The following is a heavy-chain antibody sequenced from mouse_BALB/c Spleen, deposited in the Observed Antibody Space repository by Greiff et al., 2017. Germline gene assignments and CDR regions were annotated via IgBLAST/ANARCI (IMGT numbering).Heavy chain of an antibody. CDR1: GFSLTGYG. CDR3: ARGEGYLYYFDY. J-gene: IGHJ2*01. CDR2: IWGDGST. V-gene: IGHV2-6-7*01. Sequence: VQGVESGPGLVAPSQSLSITCTVSGFSLTGYGVNWVRQPPGKGLEWLGMIWGDGSTDYNSALKSRLSISKDNSKSQVFLKMNSLQTDDTARYYCARGEGYLYYFDYWGQGTTLTVSS. D-gene: IGHD2-2*01.